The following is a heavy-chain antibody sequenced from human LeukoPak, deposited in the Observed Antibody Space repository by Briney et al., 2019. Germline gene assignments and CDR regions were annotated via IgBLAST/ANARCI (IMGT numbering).Heavy chain of an antibody. J-gene: IGHJ3*02. CDR1: RYSFTSYW. CDR2: IYPGDSDT. V-gene: IGHV5-51*01. CDR3: ARRLFAVRGVTDAFDI. D-gene: IGHD3-10*01. Sequence: GESLKISCKGSRYSFTSYWIGWVRQMPGKGLEWMGIIYPGDSDTRYSPSFQGQVTISADKSISTAYLQWSSLKASDTATYYCARRLFAVRGVTDAFDIWGQGIMVTVSS.